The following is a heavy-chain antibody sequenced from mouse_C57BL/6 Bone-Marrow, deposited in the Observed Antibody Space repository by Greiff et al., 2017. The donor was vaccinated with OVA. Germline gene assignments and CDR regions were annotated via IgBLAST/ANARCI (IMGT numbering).Heavy chain of an antibody. CDR2: INPNYGTT. Sequence: EVQLQPPGPELVKPGASVKISCKASGYSFTDYNMTWVKQRNGKSREWIGVINPNYGTTSYNQKFKGKATLTVDQSSSTAYMQLNSLTSEDSAVYYCAQTAQATYYYAMDYWGQGTSVTVSS. J-gene: IGHJ4*01. CDR3: AQTAQATYYYAMDY. CDR1: GYSFTDYN. V-gene: IGHV1-39*01. D-gene: IGHD3-2*02.